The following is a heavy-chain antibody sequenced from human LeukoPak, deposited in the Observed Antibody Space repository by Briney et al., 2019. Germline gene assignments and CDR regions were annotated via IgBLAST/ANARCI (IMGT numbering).Heavy chain of an antibody. CDR1: GGSFSGYY. J-gene: IGHJ5*02. CDR3: ARAGRGEYCSSTSCSNWFDP. V-gene: IGHV4-34*01. D-gene: IGHD2-2*01. CDR2: INHSGST. Sequence: PSETLSLTCAVYGGSFSGYYWSWIRQPPGKGLEWIGEINHSGSTNYNPSLKSRVTISVDTSKNRFSLKLSSVTAADTAVYYCARAGRGEYCSSTSCSNWFDPWGQGTLVTVSS.